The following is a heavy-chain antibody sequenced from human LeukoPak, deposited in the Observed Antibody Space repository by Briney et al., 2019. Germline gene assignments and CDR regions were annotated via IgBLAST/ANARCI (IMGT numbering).Heavy chain of an antibody. CDR2: IWSDGSNK. CDR1: GFTFSGYV. D-gene: IGHD5-12*01. CDR3: ARGIYSGYHYFDY. V-gene: IGHV3-33*01. J-gene: IGHJ4*02. Sequence: GGSLRLSCAASGFTFSGYVMHWVRQPPGKGLEWVAVIWSDGSNKYYEDSVKGRFTISRDNSKNTLYLQMNSLRADDTAVYYCARGIYSGYHYFDYWGQGTLVTVSP.